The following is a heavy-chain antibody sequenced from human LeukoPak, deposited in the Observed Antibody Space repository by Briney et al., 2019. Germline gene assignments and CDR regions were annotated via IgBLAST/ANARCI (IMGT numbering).Heavy chain of an antibody. CDR2: ISWNSGSI. Sequence: GGSLRLFCAASGFTFDDYAMHWVRQAPGKGLEWVSGISWNSGSIGYADSVKGRFTISRDNAKNSLYLQMNSLRAEDTALYYCAKDIGYSYASGCDYWGQGTLVTVSS. J-gene: IGHJ4*02. CDR3: AKDIGYSYASGCDY. CDR1: GFTFDDYA. D-gene: IGHD5-18*01. V-gene: IGHV3-9*01.